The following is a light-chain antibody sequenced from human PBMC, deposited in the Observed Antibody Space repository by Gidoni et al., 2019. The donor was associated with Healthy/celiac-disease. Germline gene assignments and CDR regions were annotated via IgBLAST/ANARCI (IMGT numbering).Light chain of an antibody. CDR2: AAS. Sequence: DIQITPSPSSLSASVGERVTITCRASQSISSYLNWYQQKPGKAPKLLIYAASSLQSGVPSRFSGSGSGTDFTLTISSLQPEDFATYSCQQSYSTPGTFGPGTKVDIK. V-gene: IGKV1-39*01. CDR3: QQSYSTPGT. J-gene: IGKJ3*01. CDR1: QSISSY.